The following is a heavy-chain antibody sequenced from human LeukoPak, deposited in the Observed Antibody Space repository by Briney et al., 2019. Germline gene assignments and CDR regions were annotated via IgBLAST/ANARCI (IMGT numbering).Heavy chain of an antibody. CDR1: GYTVTAYC. D-gene: IGHD5-18*01. CDR2: IDPNTGQT. Sequence: ASVKVSCKASGYTVTAYCIHWVRQAPGQGLEWMGWIDPNTGQTDSAQKFQGRVTVTRDTSINTAYMDLSSLRSDDTAVYYCARVVGQGTAMPSRDFFDYWGQGTLVTVSS. CDR3: ARVVGQGTAMPSRDFFDY. V-gene: IGHV1-2*02. J-gene: IGHJ4*02.